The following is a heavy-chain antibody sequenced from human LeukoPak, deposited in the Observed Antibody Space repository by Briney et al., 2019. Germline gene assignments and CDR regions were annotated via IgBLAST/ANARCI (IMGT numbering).Heavy chain of an antibody. D-gene: IGHD1-26*01. CDR1: GFTFSTSW. Sequence: GGSLRLSCAASGFTFSTSWMSWVRQVPGKGLEWVANIKKDGSETYYVDSVKGRFTISRDNAKNTLYLQMNSLRAEDTAVYYCAKDRYLVRATAPFDYWGQGALVTVSS. J-gene: IGHJ4*02. CDR2: IKKDGSET. V-gene: IGHV3-7*03. CDR3: AKDRYLVRATAPFDY.